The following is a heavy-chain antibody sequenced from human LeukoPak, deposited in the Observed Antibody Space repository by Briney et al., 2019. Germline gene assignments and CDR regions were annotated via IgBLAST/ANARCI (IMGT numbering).Heavy chain of an antibody. V-gene: IGHV4-4*02. J-gene: IGHJ3*02. CDR1: GGSISSSNW. CDR3: ARDELLRHAFDI. CDR2: IYHSGST. Sequence: PSGTLSLNCAVSGGSISSSNWWSWVRQPPGKGLEWIGEIYHSGSTNYNPSLKSRVTISVDKSKNQFSLKLSSVTAADTAMYYYARDELLRHAFDIWGQGTMVTVSS. D-gene: IGHD4-23*01.